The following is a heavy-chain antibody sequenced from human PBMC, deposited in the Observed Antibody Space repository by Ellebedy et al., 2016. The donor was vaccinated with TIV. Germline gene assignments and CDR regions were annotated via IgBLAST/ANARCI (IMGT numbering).Heavy chain of an antibody. CDR3: ASTPFSAGSGYHPHDY. Sequence: MPGGSLRLSCTVSGASISSYYWSWIRQPPGKGLEWIGYIYYNENTNYNPSLKSRVTISVDTSKNQFSLNLNSVTAADTAVYVCASTPFSAGSGYHPHDYWGQGILVTVSS. J-gene: IGHJ4*02. V-gene: IGHV4-59*08. CDR1: GASISSYY. D-gene: IGHD5-12*01. CDR2: IYYNENT.